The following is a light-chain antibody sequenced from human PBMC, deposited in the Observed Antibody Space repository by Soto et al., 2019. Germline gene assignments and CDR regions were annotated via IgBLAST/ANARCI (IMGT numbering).Light chain of an antibody. CDR3: QSYDSSLSVV. CDR2: GNS. Sequence: QSVLTQPPSVSGAPGQRVTISCTGSSSNIGAGYDVHWYQQLPGTAPKLLIYGNSNRPSGVPDRFSCSKSGTSASLAITGLQAEDEANYYCQSYDSSLSVVVGGGTKVTVL. CDR1: SSNIGAGYD. V-gene: IGLV1-40*01. J-gene: IGLJ2*01.